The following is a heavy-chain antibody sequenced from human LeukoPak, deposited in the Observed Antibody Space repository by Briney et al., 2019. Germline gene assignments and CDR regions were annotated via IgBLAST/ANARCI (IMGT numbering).Heavy chain of an antibody. CDR1: GFTFSSYA. CDR2: ISGSGGST. Sequence: GGSLRLSCAASGFTFSSYAMSWVRQAPGKGLECVSSISGSGGSTNYADSVKGRFTISRDNSKNTLYLQVNRLRAEDTAVYYCAKGKINHDGAFDIWGQGTRVIVAS. CDR3: AKGKINHDGAFDI. V-gene: IGHV3-23*01. D-gene: IGHD1-14*01. J-gene: IGHJ3*02.